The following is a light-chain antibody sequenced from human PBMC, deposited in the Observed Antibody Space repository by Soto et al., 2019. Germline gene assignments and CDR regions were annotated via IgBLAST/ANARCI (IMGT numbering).Light chain of an antibody. CDR2: GAS. CDR3: LQYHNLWA. J-gene: IGKJ1*01. CDR1: QSISSSY. V-gene: IGKV3D-7*01. Sequence: EMVLRQSPVTLSLSPGERATLSCRASQSISSSYLAWYQQKPGQAPRLLIYGASRWATGIPDRFSGRGSGTAFTLTLSSLQSEDFTVYSCLQYHNLWAFGQGTKVNIK.